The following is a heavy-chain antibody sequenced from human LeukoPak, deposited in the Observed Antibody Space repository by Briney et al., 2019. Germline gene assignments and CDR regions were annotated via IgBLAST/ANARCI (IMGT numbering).Heavy chain of an antibody. Sequence: GGSLRLSCAASGFTFSSYGMHRVRQAPGKGLEWVAVISYDGSNKYYADSVKGRFTISRDNSKNTLYLQMNSLRAEDTAVYYCAKIRDFPWTNGAFDYWGQGTLVTVSS. CDR3: AKIRDFPWTNGAFDY. CDR1: GFTFSSYG. CDR2: ISYDGSNK. J-gene: IGHJ4*02. D-gene: IGHD2/OR15-2a*01. V-gene: IGHV3-30*18.